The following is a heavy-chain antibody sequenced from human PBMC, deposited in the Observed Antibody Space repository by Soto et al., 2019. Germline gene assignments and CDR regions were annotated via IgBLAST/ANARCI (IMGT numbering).Heavy chain of an antibody. V-gene: IGHV3-23*01. CDR2: ISSSSGST. CDR3: VKDEADYYDSSGYQREAFDI. D-gene: IGHD3-22*01. Sequence: GGSRRLSCAASGFTFSDYAMSWVRQAPGKGPEWVSSISSSSGSTHYADSVKGRFTISRDNSKNTLYLQMNSLRAEDTAVYYCVKDEADYYDSSGYQREAFDIWGQGTMVTVSS. J-gene: IGHJ3*02. CDR1: GFTFSDYA.